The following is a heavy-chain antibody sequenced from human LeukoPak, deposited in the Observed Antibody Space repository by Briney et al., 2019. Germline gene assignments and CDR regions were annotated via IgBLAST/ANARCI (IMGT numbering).Heavy chain of an antibody. J-gene: IGHJ4*02. Sequence: ASVKVSCKSSGYTCTTYAVHWVRQAPGQGLEWMGWITPSDGADYAQRLQGRVTMTIATSMCTAYLDLNRLSSDASAVYFGARDRYGDGFAHFDYWGQGTQVTVSS. CDR1: GYTCTTYA. CDR2: ITPSDGA. V-gene: IGHV1-2*02. D-gene: IGHD5-24*01. CDR3: ARDRYGDGFAHFDY.